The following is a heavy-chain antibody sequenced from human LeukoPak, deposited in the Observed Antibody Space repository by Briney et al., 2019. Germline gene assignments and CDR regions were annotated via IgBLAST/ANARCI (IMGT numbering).Heavy chain of an antibody. CDR2: IRSKAYGGTT. D-gene: IGHD3/OR15-3a*01. CDR1: GFTFGDYA. J-gene: IGHJ6*03. V-gene: IGHV3-49*04. CDR3: TRKEGTGAPFHYYYMDV. Sequence: GSLRLSCTASGFTFGDYAMSWVRQAPGKGLEWVGFIRSKAYGGTTEYAASVKGRFTISRDDSKSIAYLQMNSLKTEDTAVYYCTRKEGTGAPFHYYYMDVWGKGTTVTVSS.